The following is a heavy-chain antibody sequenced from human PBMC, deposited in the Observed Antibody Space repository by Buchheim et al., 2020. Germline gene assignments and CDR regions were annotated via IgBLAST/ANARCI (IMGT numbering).Heavy chain of an antibody. V-gene: IGHV3-30*03. J-gene: IGHJ6*03. D-gene: IGHD2-2*02. CDR3: ATGYCSSTSCYTKYQYMDV. CDR2: ISYDGSNK. CDR1: GFTFSSYG. Sequence: QVQLVESGGGVVQPGRSLRLSCAASGFTFSSYGMHWVRQAPGKGLEWVAVISYDGSNKYYADSVKGRFTISRDNSKNTLYLQMNSLRAEDTAVYYCATGYCSSTSCYTKYQYMDVWGKETT.